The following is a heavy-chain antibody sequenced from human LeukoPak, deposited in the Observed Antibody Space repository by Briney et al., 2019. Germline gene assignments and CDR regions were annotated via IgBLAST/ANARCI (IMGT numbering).Heavy chain of an antibody. V-gene: IGHV1-69*05. D-gene: IGHD1-26*01. J-gene: IGHJ4*02. Sequence: SVKVSCTASGGTFSSYAISWVRQAPGQGLEWMGGIIPIFGTANYAQKFQGRVTITTDESTSTAYMELSSLRSEDTAVYYCARGTELLHTPTNYFDYWGQGTLVTVSS. CDR3: ARGTELLHTPTNYFDY. CDR2: IIPIFGTA. CDR1: GGTFSSYA.